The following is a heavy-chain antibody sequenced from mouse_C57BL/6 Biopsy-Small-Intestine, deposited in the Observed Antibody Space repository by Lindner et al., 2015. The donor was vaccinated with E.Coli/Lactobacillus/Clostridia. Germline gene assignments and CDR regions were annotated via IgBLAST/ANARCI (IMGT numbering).Heavy chain of an antibody. CDR2: INPSSDYT. CDR1: GYTFTSCW. D-gene: IGHD1-1*02. J-gene: IGHJ2*01. V-gene: IGHV1-7*01. CDR3: LSGYYGDY. Sequence: VQLQESGAELAKPGASVKMSCKASGYTFTSCWMHWVKQRPGQGLEWIGYINPSSDYTEYNQKFKDKATLTADKSSSTAYMHLSSLTSEDSAVYYCLSGYYGDYWGQGTTLTVSS.